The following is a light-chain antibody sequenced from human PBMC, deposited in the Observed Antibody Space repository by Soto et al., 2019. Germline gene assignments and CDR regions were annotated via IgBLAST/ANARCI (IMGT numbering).Light chain of an antibody. CDR3: QQSYSTPPT. CDR2: WAS. J-gene: IGKJ3*01. CDR1: QSVLYSSNNKNY. V-gene: IGKV4-1*01. Sequence: DIVMTQSPDSLAVSLGERATINCKSSQSVLYSSNNKNYLAWYQQKPGQPPKLLIYWASTRESGVPERFSGSGSGTDFTLTISTLQTEDVAVYYCQQSYSTPPTFGPGTKVDIK.